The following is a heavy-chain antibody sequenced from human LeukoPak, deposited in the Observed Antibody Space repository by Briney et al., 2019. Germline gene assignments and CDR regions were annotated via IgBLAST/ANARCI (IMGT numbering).Heavy chain of an antibody. CDR3: ARDVKGNLDY. J-gene: IGHJ4*02. CDR2: INQDGRTR. Sequence: PGGSLRLSCVASGFTFSNTWMAWVRQAPGKGLEWVANINQDGRTRQHADSVRGRFTISRDNAKNSLYLEMNSLRAEDTGLYHCARDVKGNLDYWGQGTLVTVSS. V-gene: IGHV3-7*01. CDR1: GFTFSNTW.